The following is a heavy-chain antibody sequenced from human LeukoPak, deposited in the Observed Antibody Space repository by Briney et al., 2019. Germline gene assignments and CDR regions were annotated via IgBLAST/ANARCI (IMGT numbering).Heavy chain of an antibody. D-gene: IGHD2-15*01. CDR2: INGGNSDT. V-gene: IGHV3-23*01. CDR3: AKDLLRWAFDY. J-gene: IGHJ4*02. Sequence: GGSLRLSCAASGFTMSNNAMSWVRQAPGKGLEWVSAINGGNSDTNYAESVKGRFTISRDNSRNTLYLQMNSLRAEDTAVYYCAKDLLRWAFDYWGQGTLVTVSS. CDR1: GFTMSNNA.